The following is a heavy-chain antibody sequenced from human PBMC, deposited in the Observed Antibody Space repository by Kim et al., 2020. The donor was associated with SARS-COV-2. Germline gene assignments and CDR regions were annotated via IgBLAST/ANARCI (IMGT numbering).Heavy chain of an antibody. CDR2: IYYSGST. Sequence: SETLSLTCTVSGGSISSGGYYWSWIRQHPGKGLEWIGYIYYSGSTYYNPSLKSRVTISVDTSKNQFSLKLSSATAADTAVYYCARVRVTMIVVVDAFDIWRQGTMVTLSS. CDR3: ARVRVTMIVVVDAFDI. D-gene: IGHD3-22*01. CDR1: GGSISSGGYY. J-gene: IGHJ3*02. V-gene: IGHV4-31*03.